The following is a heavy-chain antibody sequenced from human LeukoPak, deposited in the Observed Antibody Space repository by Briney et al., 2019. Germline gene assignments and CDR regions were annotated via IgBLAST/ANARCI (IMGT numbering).Heavy chain of an antibody. J-gene: IGHJ3*02. D-gene: IGHD3-3*01. V-gene: IGHV3-7*01. CDR2: IKQDGSEK. CDR3: ARDAFSRISIFGVVSDAFDI. Sequence: GGSLRLSCAASGFTFSSHGMHWVRQAPGKGLEWVANIKQDGSEKYYVDSVKGRFTISRDDAKNSLYLQMNSLRAEDTAVYYCARDAFSRISIFGVVSDAFDIWGQGTMVTVSS. CDR1: GFTFSSHG.